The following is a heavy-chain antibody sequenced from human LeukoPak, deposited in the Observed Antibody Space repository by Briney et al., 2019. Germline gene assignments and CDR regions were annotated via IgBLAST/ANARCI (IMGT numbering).Heavy chain of an antibody. CDR3: ARGYCSGTSCRGWFDP. CDR1: GGSISSYY. J-gene: IGHJ5*02. CDR2: IYYSGST. D-gene: IGHD2-2*01. Sequence: SETLSLTCTVSGGSISSYYWSWIRQPPGKGLEWIGYIYYSGSTNYNPSLKSRVTISVDTSKNQFSLKLSSVTAADTAVYYCARGYCSGTSCRGWFDPWGQGTLVTVSS. V-gene: IGHV4-59*01.